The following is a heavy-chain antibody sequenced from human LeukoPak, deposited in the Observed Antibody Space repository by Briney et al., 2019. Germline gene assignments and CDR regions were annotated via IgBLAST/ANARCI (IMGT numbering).Heavy chain of an antibody. J-gene: IGHJ4*02. CDR1: GGTFSSYA. Sequence: GASVKVSCKASGGTFSSYAMSWVRQAPGKGLEWVSAISGSGGSTYYADSVEGRFTISRDNSKNTLYPQMNSLRAEDTAVYYCAKSVVGYSYAAPIFDYWGQGTLVTVSS. CDR2: ISGSGGST. D-gene: IGHD5-18*01. V-gene: IGHV3-23*01. CDR3: AKSVVGYSYAAPIFDY.